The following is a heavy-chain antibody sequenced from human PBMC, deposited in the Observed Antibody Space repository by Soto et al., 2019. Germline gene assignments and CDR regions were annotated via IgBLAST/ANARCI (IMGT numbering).Heavy chain of an antibody. CDR1: AFSLSTGGVG. CDR3: IQSRRGGDCLQSYASYYYYGMDV. J-gene: IGHJ6*02. D-gene: IGHD2-21*02. Sequence: QITLKESGPTLVKPTQTLTLTCTFSAFSLSTGGVGVGWIRQPPGKALEWLALIYWDDDKRYSPSLRSRLTLNKDTSKNQVVPTKTNKAPVDTATYYCIQSRRGGDCLQSYASYYYYGMDVWGQGTTVTVSS. CDR2: IYWDDDK. V-gene: IGHV2-5*02.